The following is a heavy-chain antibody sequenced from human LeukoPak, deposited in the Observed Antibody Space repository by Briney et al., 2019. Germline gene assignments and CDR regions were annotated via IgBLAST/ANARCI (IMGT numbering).Heavy chain of an antibody. CDR1: GFTFSSYS. D-gene: IGHD5-24*01. J-gene: IGHJ4*02. V-gene: IGHV3-21*01. CDR2: ISSSSSYI. CDR3: ARDRGDGYNVFDY. Sequence: GGSLRLSCAASGFTFSSYSMNWVRQAPGKGLEWVSSISSSSSYIYYADSVKGRFTISRDNAKNSLYLQMNSLRAEDTAVYYCARDRGDGYNVFDYWSQGTLVTVSS.